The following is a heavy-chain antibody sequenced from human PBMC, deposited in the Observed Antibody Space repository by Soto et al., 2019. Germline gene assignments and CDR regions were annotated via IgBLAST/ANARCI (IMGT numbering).Heavy chain of an antibody. V-gene: IGHV4-39*01. J-gene: IGHJ5*02. CDR2: IYYSGNT. Sequence: QLQLQESGPGLVKPSETLSLTCSVSGGSISSSSYYWGWLRQPPVKGLEWVGSIYYSGNTYYNASLKRRVTRSVDTSKNQFSLNLSSVAAADTAVYYCARILWSSGWSRFDPWGQGTLVIVSS. CDR3: ARILWSSGWSRFDP. D-gene: IGHD6-19*01. CDR1: GGSISSSSYY.